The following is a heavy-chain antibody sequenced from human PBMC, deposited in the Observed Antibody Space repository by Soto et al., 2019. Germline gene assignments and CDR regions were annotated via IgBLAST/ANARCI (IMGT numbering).Heavy chain of an antibody. CDR3: ARNDYYGAGSYYNRIPSGFDY. Sequence: QVQLVQSGAEVKKPGSSVKVSCKASGGTFSSYTISWVRQAPGQGLEWMGRIIPILGIANYAQKLQGRVTITADKSTSTAYMGLSSLRSDDTAVYYCARNDYYGAGSYYNRIPSGFDYWGQGALVTVSS. D-gene: IGHD3-10*01. V-gene: IGHV1-69*02. J-gene: IGHJ4*02. CDR1: GGTFSSYT. CDR2: IIPILGIA.